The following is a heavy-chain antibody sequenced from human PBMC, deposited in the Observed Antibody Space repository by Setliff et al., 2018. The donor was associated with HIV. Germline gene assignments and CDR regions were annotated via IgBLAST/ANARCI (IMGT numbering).Heavy chain of an antibody. D-gene: IGHD3-22*01. V-gene: IGHV7-4-1*02. CDR3: ARFYDSGASYSDDAFDI. CDR2: INTHSGNP. J-gene: IGHJ3*02. CDR1: GYALASYG. Sequence: GASVKVSCKASGYALASYGLNWVRQAPGQGLEWMGWINTHSGNPTYAQAFTGRFVFSLDTSVSTAYLQISSLRAEDTAVYYCARFYDSGASYSDDAFDIWGQGTMVTVSS.